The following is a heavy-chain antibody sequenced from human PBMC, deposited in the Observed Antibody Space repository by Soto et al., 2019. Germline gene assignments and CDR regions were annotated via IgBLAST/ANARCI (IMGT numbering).Heavy chain of an antibody. CDR2: IYYSGST. J-gene: IGHJ3*02. CDR3: ARLWYGPHDAFDI. Sequence: QVQLQESGPGLVKPSQTLSLTCTVSGGSISSGGYYWSWIRQHPGKGLEWIGYIYYSGSTYYNPSLKSGVTISVDTSKNQFSLKLSSVTAADPAVYYCARLWYGPHDAFDIWGEGTMVTVSS. D-gene: IGHD2-15*01. V-gene: IGHV4-31*03. CDR1: GGSISSGGYY.